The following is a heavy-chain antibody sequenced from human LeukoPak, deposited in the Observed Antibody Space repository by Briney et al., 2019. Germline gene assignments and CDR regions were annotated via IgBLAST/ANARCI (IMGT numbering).Heavy chain of an antibody. J-gene: IGHJ4*02. Sequence: GGSLRLSCAASGFTFSSYAMSWVRQAPGKGLEWVSAISGSGDNTYYADSVKGRFTISRDNSKNMLYLQMNSLRAEDTAVYYCAKWKYSNSGIDDYWGQGTLVTVSS. CDR2: ISGSGDNT. CDR3: AKWKYSNSGIDDY. CDR1: GFTFSSYA. D-gene: IGHD6-6*01. V-gene: IGHV3-23*01.